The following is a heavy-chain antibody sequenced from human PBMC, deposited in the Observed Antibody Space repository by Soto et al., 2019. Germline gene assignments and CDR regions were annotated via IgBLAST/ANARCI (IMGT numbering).Heavy chain of an antibody. V-gene: IGHV1-18*01. Sequence: ASVKVSCKASGYTFTSYGISWVRQAPGQGLEWMGWISAYNGNTNYAQKLQGRVTMTTDTSTSTAYMELRSLRSDDTAVYYCARDLSLTMVRGDWFDPWGQGTLVTSPQ. J-gene: IGHJ5*02. CDR2: ISAYNGNT. CDR1: GYTFTSYG. CDR3: ARDLSLTMVRGDWFDP. D-gene: IGHD3-10*01.